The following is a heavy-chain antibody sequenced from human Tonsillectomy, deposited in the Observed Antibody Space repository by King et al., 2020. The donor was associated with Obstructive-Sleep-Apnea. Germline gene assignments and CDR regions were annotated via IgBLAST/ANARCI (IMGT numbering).Heavy chain of an antibody. CDR3: AKDSYDSSAYYLRPVSGLDY. CDR2: ISWDGGST. Sequence: VKLVESGGVVVQPGGSLRLSCAASGFTFDDYAMHWVRQAPGKGLEWVSLISWDGGSTYYADSVKGRFTISRDNSKNSLYLQMNSLRAEDTALYYCAKDSYDSSAYYLRPVSGLDYWGQGTLVTVSS. D-gene: IGHD3-22*01. J-gene: IGHJ4*02. V-gene: IGHV3-43D*03. CDR1: GFTFDDYA.